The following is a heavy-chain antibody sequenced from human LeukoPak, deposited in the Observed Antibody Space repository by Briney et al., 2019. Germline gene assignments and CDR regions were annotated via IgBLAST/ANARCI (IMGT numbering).Heavy chain of an antibody. Sequence: SETLSLTCAVYGGSSCGYYWTWIRQPPGKGLEWIGKINHRGGTTYNPSLESRVTISVDTSKNQFFLRLTSVTAADTAVYYCARDRPGTTSLEYWGQGTLVTVSS. CDR2: INHRGGT. V-gene: IGHV4-34*01. J-gene: IGHJ4*02. CDR1: GGSSCGYY. D-gene: IGHD1-14*01. CDR3: ARDRPGTTSLEY.